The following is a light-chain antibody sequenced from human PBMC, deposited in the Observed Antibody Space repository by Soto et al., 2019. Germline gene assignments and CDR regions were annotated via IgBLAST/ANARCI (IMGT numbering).Light chain of an antibody. Sequence: QSALTQPASVSGSPGQSITISCTGTSSDIGAYNYVSWYQQHPGKAPTLMIYEVGNRPSGASNRFSGSKSGNMASLTISGLQAEDEADYYCSSYTTSSTWVFGGGTKLTVL. CDR3: SSYTTSSTWV. CDR2: EVG. J-gene: IGLJ3*02. CDR1: SSDIGAYNY. V-gene: IGLV2-14*01.